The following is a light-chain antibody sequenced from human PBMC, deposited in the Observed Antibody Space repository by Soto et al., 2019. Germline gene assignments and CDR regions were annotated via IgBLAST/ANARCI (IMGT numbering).Light chain of an antibody. CDR1: STDVGAYNL. CDR3: CSYAASGSLL. CDR2: EVN. V-gene: IGLV2-23*02. Sequence: QSVLTQPASVSGSPGQSISISCTGTSTDVGAYNLVSWYQQHPGKAPKFMIYEVNKRSSGISFRFSGSKSGNTASLTISGLQAEDEADYYCCSYAASGSLLFGGGTKLTVL. J-gene: IGLJ2*01.